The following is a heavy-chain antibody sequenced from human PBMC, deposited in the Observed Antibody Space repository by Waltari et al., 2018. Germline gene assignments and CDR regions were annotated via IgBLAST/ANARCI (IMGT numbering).Heavy chain of an antibody. CDR3: AKLAAAGTFGCPDS. V-gene: IGHV3-23*01. CDR2: ISHAGGIT. J-gene: IGHJ4*02. Sequence: EVQLLGSGGGLKQPGESLRLSCAASSFSFSTYAMTLVRQAPGMGPEWLSVISHAGGITASADSVKGRFTIARDNAKNELFLQVDNLRVEDTAIYYCAKLAAAGTFGCPDSWGQGIMVIVSS. D-gene: IGHD6-25*01. CDR1: SFSFSTYA.